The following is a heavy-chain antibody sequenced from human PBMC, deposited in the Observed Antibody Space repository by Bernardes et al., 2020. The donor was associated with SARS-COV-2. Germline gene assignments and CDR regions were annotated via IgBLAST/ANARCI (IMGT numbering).Heavy chain of an antibody. CDR1: GFSHSTRGRC. V-gene: IGHV2-70*17. CDR2: IDWDDDT. Sequence: SGPTLVKPTQTLTLTCTFSGFSHSTRGRCVSWIRQPPGKAREWLARIDWDDDTFYSTSLKTRLSISKDTSKNQVVLTMTNVDPVDTATYYCARTPTVTTTYYFDHWGQGSLVTVSS. J-gene: IGHJ4*02. D-gene: IGHD4-17*01. CDR3: ARTPTVTTTYYFDH.